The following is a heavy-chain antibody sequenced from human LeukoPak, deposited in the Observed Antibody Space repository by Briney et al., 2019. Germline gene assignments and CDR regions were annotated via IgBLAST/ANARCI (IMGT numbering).Heavy chain of an antibody. Sequence: PGGSLRLSCAASGVTFSSYWMSWVRQAPGKGLEWVANIKEDGSEKYYVDSVKGRFTISRDNAKTSVYLQMNSLRAEDTAVYYCARARGGRTYPEPGGYPVFDSWGQGTLVTVSS. CDR3: ARARGGRTYPEPGGYPVFDS. V-gene: IGHV3-7*01. J-gene: IGHJ4*02. CDR2: IKEDGSEK. D-gene: IGHD3-10*01. CDR1: GVTFSSYW.